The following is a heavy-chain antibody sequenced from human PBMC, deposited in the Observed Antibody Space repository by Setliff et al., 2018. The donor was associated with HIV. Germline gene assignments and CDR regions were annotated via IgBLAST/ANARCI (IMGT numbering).Heavy chain of an antibody. D-gene: IGHD1-26*01. CDR1: GFTFITST. CDR3: AAVFTGEPGRSLDY. J-gene: IGHJ4*02. Sequence: LRLSCAVSGFTFITSTMNWVRQAPGKGLEWVASISSSGSYIHFADSVKGRFTISRDNAKNSKYLLMSDLRAEDTAVYYCAAVFTGEPGRSLDYWGQGTPVTVS. V-gene: IGHV3-21*01. CDR2: ISSSGSYI.